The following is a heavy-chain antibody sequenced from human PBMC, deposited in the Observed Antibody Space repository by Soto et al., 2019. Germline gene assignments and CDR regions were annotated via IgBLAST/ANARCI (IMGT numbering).Heavy chain of an antibody. Sequence: GGSLRISCAAAGVTFSIYPMSWVRQAQGKGLEWVSAISGSGGSTYYADSVKGRFTISRDNSKNTLYLQMNSLRADDTAVYYCAKATRGGAATLIRDYWGQGTLVTVSS. D-gene: IGHD6-13*01. CDR2: ISGSGGST. CDR1: GVTFSIYP. J-gene: IGHJ4*02. V-gene: IGHV3-23*01. CDR3: AKATRGGAATLIRDY.